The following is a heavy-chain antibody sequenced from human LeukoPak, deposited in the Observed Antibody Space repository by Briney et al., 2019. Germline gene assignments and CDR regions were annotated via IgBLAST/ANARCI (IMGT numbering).Heavy chain of an antibody. CDR3: PRGGPRTGADY. D-gene: IGHD1-14*01. CDR1: GFSFSNHW. J-gene: IGHJ4*02. Sequence: PGGSLRLSCAASGFSFSNHWIHWLRQAPGKGLMWVSYISGDGSGTAYADSVKGRFNIARDNANYTLYQQMNSLRDEDTAMYYCPRGGPRTGADYWGPATLVTVSS. CDR2: ISGDGSGT. V-gene: IGHV3-74*01.